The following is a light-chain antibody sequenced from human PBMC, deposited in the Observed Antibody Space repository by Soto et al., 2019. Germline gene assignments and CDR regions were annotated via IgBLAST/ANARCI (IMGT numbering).Light chain of an antibody. V-gene: IGKV1-5*01. CDR3: QQYNSYSYT. J-gene: IGKJ2*01. Sequence: DIQMTQSPSTLSASVGDSITITCRASQSISSWLAWYQQKPGKAPKVLIYDASSLESGVPSRFSGSGSGTEFTLTIRSLQPDDFATYYCQQYNSYSYTFGQGTKVDIK. CDR1: QSISSW. CDR2: DAS.